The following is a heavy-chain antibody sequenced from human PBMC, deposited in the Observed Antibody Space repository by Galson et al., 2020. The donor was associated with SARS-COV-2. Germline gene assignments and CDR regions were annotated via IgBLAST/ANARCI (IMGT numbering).Heavy chain of an antibody. CDR1: GFTFSSYG. CDR2: ISYDGSNK. D-gene: IGHD3-3*01. V-gene: IGHV3-30*18. CDR3: AKDRIDGLDYDFWNYYYGMDV. Sequence: TGGSLRLSCAASGFTFSSYGMHWVRQAPGKGLEWVAVISYDGSNKYYADSVKGRFTISRDNSKNTLYLQMNSLRAEDTAVYYCAKDRIDGLDYDFWNYYYGMDVWGQGTTVTVSS. J-gene: IGHJ6*02.